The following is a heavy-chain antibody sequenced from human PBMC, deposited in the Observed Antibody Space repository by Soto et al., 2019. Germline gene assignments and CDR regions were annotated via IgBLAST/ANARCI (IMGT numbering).Heavy chain of an antibody. J-gene: IGHJ4*02. V-gene: IGHV3-21*01. CDR3: ARNMMATKPLHFDS. Sequence: GGSLRLSCAASEFTFNKYGMNWVRQAPGKGLEWVSSISSTSGYIYYADSVKGRFTISRDNAKNSLYLQMNSLRAEDTAVYYCARNMMATKPLHFDSWGQGTLVTVSS. CDR1: EFTFNKYG. CDR2: ISSTSGYI. D-gene: IGHD5-12*01.